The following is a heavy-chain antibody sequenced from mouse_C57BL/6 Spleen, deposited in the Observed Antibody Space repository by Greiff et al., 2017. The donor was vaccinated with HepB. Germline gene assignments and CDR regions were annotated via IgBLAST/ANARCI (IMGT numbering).Heavy chain of an antibody. V-gene: IGHV1-50*01. CDR2: IDPSDSYT. D-gene: IGHD2-4*01. CDR3: ARAFYYDYSYYFDY. CDR1: GYTFTSYW. Sequence: QVQLQQPGAELVKPGASVKLSCKASGYTFTSYWMQWVKQRPGQGLEWIGEIDPSDSYTNYNQKFKGKATLTVDTSSSTAYMQLSSLTSEDSAVYYCARAFYYDYSYYFDYWGQGTTLTVSS. J-gene: IGHJ2*01.